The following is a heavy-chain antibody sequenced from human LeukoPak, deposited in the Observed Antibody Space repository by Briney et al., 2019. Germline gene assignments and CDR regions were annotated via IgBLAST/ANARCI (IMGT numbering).Heavy chain of an antibody. CDR2: IYTSGST. D-gene: IGHD3-22*01. Sequence: SQTLSLTXTVSGGSISSGSYYWSWIRQPAGKGLEWIGRIYTSGSTNYNPSLKSRVTISVDTSKNQFSLKLSSVTAADTAVYYCARGLVVNAFDIWGQGTMVTVSS. V-gene: IGHV4-61*02. CDR1: GGSISSGSYY. J-gene: IGHJ3*02. CDR3: ARGLVVNAFDI.